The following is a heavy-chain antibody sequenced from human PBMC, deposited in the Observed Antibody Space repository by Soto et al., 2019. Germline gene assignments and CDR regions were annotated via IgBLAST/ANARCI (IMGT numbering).Heavy chain of an antibody. D-gene: IGHD3-3*01. CDR3: AIDLGDFWSGYYQQIDY. CDR1: GFTFSSYA. V-gene: IGHV3-23*01. CDR2: ISGSGGST. J-gene: IGHJ4*02. Sequence: GSLRLSCAASGFTFSSYAMSWVRQAPGKGLEWVSAISGSGGSTYYADSVKGRFTISRDNSKNTLYLQMNSLRAEDTAVYYCAIDLGDFWSGYYQQIDYWGQGTLVTVSS.